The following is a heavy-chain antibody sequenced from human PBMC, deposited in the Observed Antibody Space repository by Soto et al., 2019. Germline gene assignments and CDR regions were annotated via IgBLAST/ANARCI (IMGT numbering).Heavy chain of an antibody. J-gene: IGHJ3*02. CDR1: GGSISSSSYY. V-gene: IGHV4-39*01. CDR3: ARPSRNTIFGVVIPPLDAFDI. CDR2: IYYSGST. Sequence: SETLSLTCTVCGGSISSSSYYWGWIRQPPWKGLEWIGSIYYSGSTYYNPSLKSRVTISVDTSKNQLSLKLSSVTAADTAVYYCARPSRNTIFGVVIPPLDAFDIWGQGTMVTVSS. D-gene: IGHD3-3*01.